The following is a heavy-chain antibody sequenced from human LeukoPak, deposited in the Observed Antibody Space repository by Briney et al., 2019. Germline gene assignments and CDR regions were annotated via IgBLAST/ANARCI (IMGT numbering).Heavy chain of an antibody. CDR1: GFTFSGSA. CDR2: IRSKANSYAT. V-gene: IGHV3-73*01. J-gene: IGHJ4*02. Sequence: GGSLRLSCAASGFTFSGSAMHWVRQASGKGLVWVGRIRSKANSYATAYAASVKGRFTISRDDSKNTAYLQMNSLKTEDTAVYYCTRPPPFDYWGQGTLVTVSS. CDR3: TRPPPFDY.